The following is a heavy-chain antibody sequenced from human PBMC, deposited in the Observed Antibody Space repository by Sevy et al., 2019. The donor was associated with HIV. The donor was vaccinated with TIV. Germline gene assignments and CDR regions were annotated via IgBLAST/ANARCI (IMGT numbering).Heavy chain of an antibody. V-gene: IGHV4-59*08. CDR2: IYYNGHI. CDR1: GGSITSLY. Sequence: SETLSLTCTVSGGSITSLYWDWIRQPPGKGLEWIANIYYNGHINYNPSLKSRVTLSLDTSKNQFSLRLSSVTAADTAMYYCAGENAWGRGYSWGQRTLVTVSS. D-gene: IGHD1-26*01. J-gene: IGHJ4*02. CDR3: AGENAWGRGYS.